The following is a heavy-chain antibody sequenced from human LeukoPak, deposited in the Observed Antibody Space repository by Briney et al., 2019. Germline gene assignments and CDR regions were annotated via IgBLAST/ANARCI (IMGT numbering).Heavy chain of an antibody. Sequence: ETLSLTCAVYGGSFSGYYWSWIRQPPGKGLEWIGEINHSGSTNYNPSLKSRVTISVDTSKNQFSLKLSPVTAADTAVYYCARRYYDFWSGYYTGIDYWGQGTLVTVSS. CDR2: INHSGST. CDR1: GGSFSGYY. J-gene: IGHJ4*02. V-gene: IGHV4-34*01. CDR3: ARRYYDFWSGYYTGIDY. D-gene: IGHD3-3*01.